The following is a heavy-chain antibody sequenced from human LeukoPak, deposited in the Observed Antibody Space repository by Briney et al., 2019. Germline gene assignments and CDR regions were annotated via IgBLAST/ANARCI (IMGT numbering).Heavy chain of an antibody. CDR2: IYTSGST. D-gene: IGHD6-6*01. J-gene: IGHJ6*03. V-gene: IGHV4-4*07. Sequence: SETLSLTCTVSGGSISSYYWSWIRQPAGKGLEWIGRIYTSGSTNYNPSLKSRVTMSVDTSKNQFSLKLSSVTAADTAVYYCARGGGIAARPSYYYYMDVWGKGTTVTVSS. CDR1: GGSISSYY. CDR3: ARGGGIAARPSYYYYMDV.